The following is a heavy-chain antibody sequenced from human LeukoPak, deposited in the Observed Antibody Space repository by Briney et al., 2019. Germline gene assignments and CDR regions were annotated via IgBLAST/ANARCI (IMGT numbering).Heavy chain of an antibody. J-gene: IGHJ4*02. CDR2: IDTSGTTI. D-gene: IGHD2-2*01. V-gene: IGHV3-48*03. CDR3: ARDSAVPAAQLDH. Sequence: GGSLRLSCAASGFPFSSYEMNWVRQAPGKGPEWISYIDTSGTTIYYIDSVKGRFTISRDNAKDSLYLQMNSLRVEDTAVYYCARDSAVPAAQLDHWGQGTLVTVSS. CDR1: GFPFSSYE.